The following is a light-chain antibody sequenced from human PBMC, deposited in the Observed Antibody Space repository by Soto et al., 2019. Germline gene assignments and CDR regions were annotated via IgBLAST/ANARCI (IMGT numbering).Light chain of an antibody. Sequence: DIQMTQSPSILSASVGDRVTITCRSSQTITNWLAWYQQKPGKAPRLLIYDASSLESWVPSRFSGSGSGTEFTLTISSLQSEDFATYYCQQYNTYSWTFGPGTKVDIK. CDR1: QTITNW. CDR3: QQYNTYSWT. V-gene: IGKV1-5*01. CDR2: DAS. J-gene: IGKJ1*01.